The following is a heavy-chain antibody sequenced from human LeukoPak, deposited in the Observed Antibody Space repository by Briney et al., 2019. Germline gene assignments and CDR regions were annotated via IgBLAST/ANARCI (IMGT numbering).Heavy chain of an antibody. Sequence: KPSETLSLTCTVSGGSISSYYWSWIRQPPGKGLEWIGYIYYSGSTNYNPSLKSRVTISVDTSKNQFSLKLSSVTVADTAVYYCARNAGGYSSSWYPLALDYWGQGTLVTVSS. CDR1: GGSISSYY. CDR3: ARNAGGYSSSWYPLALDY. CDR2: IYYSGST. V-gene: IGHV4-59*01. D-gene: IGHD6-13*01. J-gene: IGHJ4*02.